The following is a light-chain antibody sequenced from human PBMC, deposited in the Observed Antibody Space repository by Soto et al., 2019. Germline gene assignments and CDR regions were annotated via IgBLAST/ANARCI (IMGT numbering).Light chain of an antibody. CDR1: QSISSY. CDR3: QQSYRTPIT. J-gene: IGKJ5*01. CDR2: AAS. V-gene: IGKV1-39*01. Sequence: DIQMTQSPSSLSASVGDRFTITCRSSQSISSYLNWYQQKPGKAPNLLIYAASGLQSGVPSRFSGSGSGTDFTLTISSLQPEDFATYYCQQSYRTPITFGQGTRLEIK.